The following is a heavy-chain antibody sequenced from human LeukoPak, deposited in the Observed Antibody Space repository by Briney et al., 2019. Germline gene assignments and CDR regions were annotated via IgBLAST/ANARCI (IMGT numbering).Heavy chain of an antibody. V-gene: IGHV3-9*01. CDR2: IRWNSGSI. CDR3: AGQVVVVAATDWFDP. CDR1: GFTFDDYA. D-gene: IGHD2-15*01. J-gene: IGHJ5*02. Sequence: GGSLRPSCAAAGFTFDDYAMHWVRQAPGKGLEWVSGIRWNSGSIGYADSVKGRFTISRDNAKNSLYLQMNSLRAEDTALYYCAGQVVVVAATDWFDPWGQGTLVTVSS.